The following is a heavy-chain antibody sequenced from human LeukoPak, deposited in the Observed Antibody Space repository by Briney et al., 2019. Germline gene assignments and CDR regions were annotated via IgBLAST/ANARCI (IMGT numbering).Heavy chain of an antibody. D-gene: IGHD4-17*01. Sequence: PSETLSLTCTVSGGSISSYYWSWIRQPPGKGLEWIGYIYYSGSTNYNPSLKSRVTISVDTSKNQFSLKLSSVTAADTAVYYCARAAGGPFWGVTTCYFDYWGQGTLVTVSS. CDR2: IYYSGST. J-gene: IGHJ4*02. CDR1: GGSISSYY. CDR3: ARAAGGPFWGVTTCYFDY. V-gene: IGHV4-59*01.